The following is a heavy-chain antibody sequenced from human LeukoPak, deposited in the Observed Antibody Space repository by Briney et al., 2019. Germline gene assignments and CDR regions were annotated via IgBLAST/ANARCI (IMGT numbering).Heavy chain of an antibody. J-gene: IGHJ4*02. CDR2: ISWNSGST. CDR1: GFTFDDYA. V-gene: IGHV3-9*01. Sequence: GRSLRLSCAASGFTFDDYAMHWVRQAPGKGLEWVSGISWNSGSTGYADSVKGRFTISRDNAKNSLYLQMNSLRAEDTALYYCAKDNLRAMVGIGPSFDYWGQGTLVTVSS. D-gene: IGHD5-18*01. CDR3: AKDNLRAMVGIGPSFDY.